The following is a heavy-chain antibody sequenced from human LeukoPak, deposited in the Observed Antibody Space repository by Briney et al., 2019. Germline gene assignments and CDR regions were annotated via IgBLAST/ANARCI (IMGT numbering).Heavy chain of an antibody. CDR3: ARDPGLAYCGGDCVNPLDY. D-gene: IGHD2-21*02. J-gene: IGHJ4*02. CDR2: ISAYNGNT. V-gene: IGHV1-18*01. CDR1: GYTFTSYG. Sequence: ASVTVSCTASGYTFTSYGISWVRQAPGQGLEWMGWISAYNGNTNYAQKLQGRVTMTTDTSTSTAYMELRSLRSDDTAVYYCARDPGLAYCGGDCVNPLDYWGQGTLVTVSS.